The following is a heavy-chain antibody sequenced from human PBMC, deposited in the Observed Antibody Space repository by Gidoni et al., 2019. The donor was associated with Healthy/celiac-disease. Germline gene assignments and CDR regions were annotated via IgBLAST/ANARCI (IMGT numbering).Heavy chain of an antibody. CDR1: GFTFSSYA. D-gene: IGHD3-10*01. Sequence: EVQLLESGGGLVQPGGSLRLSCAASGFTFSSYAMSWVRQAPGKGLEWGSAISGSGGSTYYADSVKGRFTISRDNSKNTRYLQMNSLRAEDTAVYYCAKGSRITMVRGDLGCWGQGTLVTVSS. CDR2: ISGSGGST. V-gene: IGHV3-23*01. J-gene: IGHJ4*02. CDR3: AKGSRITMVRGDLGC.